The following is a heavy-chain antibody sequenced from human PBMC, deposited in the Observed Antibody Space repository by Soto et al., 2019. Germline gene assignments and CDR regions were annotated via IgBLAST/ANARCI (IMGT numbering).Heavy chain of an antibody. CDR1: GFTFTDHY. CDR3: AKDSRTWDTAMSFDN. V-gene: IGHV3-72*01. J-gene: IGHJ4*02. D-gene: IGHD5-18*01. CDR2: IRRRANSYTT. Sequence: GGSLRLSCAASGFTFTDHYMDWVRQAPGKGLEWVGRIRRRANSYTTVNAASVKGRFTLSRDDSKNSIYLQMNSLKIEDTAVYYCAKDSRTWDTAMSFDNWGQGTLVTVSS.